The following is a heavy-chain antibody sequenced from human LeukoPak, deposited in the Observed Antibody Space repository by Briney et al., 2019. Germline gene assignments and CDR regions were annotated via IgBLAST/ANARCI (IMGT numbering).Heavy chain of an antibody. Sequence: GGSLRLSCAASGFTFSSYAMHWVRQAPGKGLEWVTFIRYDGSNKYYADSVKGRFTISRDNSKNTLYLQMNSLRAEDTAVYYCAKGSKEVLFTRDHYMDVWGRGTTVTISS. CDR1: GFTFSSYA. D-gene: IGHD3-3*01. CDR3: AKGSKEVLFTRDHYMDV. J-gene: IGHJ6*03. V-gene: IGHV3-30*02. CDR2: IRYDGSNK.